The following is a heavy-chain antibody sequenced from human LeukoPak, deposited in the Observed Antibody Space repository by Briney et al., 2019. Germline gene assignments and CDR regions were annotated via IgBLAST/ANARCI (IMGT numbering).Heavy chain of an antibody. D-gene: IGHD2-15*01. CDR1: GGSISSDGYY. Sequence: SETLSLTCTVSGGSISSDGYYWNWIRQHPGESLEWIGYIYYSGRTYYNPSLKSRVTISVDTSKNQFSLKLSSVTAADTAVYYCARGGVSQNNWFDPWGQGTLVTVSS. CDR2: IYYSGRT. CDR3: ARGGVSQNNWFDP. V-gene: IGHV4-31*03. J-gene: IGHJ5*02.